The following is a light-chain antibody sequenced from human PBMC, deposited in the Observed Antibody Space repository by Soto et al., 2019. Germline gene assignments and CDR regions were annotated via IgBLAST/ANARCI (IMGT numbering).Light chain of an antibody. CDR3: ATWDNSLNGWV. V-gene: IGLV1-44*01. CDR1: SSNIGSNT. CDR2: SNN. J-gene: IGLJ3*02. Sequence: QSVLTQPPSASGTPGQRVTISCSGSSSNIGSNTVNWYQQLPGTAPKLLIYSNNHRPSGVPDRFSGSKSGASASLAISELQSEDEADYYCATWDNSLNGWVFGGGTKLTFL.